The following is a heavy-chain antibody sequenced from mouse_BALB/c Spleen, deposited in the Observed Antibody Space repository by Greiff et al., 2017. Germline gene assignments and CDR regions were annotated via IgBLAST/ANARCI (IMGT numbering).Heavy chain of an antibody. CDR3: ARSFSPYFDV. CDR2: ISSGSSTI. Sequence: EVQRVESGGGLVQPGGSRKLSCAASGFTFSSFGMHWVRQAPEKGLEWVAYISSGSSTIYYADTVKGRFTISRDNPKNTLFLQMTSLRSEDTAMYYCARSFSPYFDVWGAGTTVTVSS. J-gene: IGHJ1*01. CDR1: GFTFSSFG. V-gene: IGHV5-17*02.